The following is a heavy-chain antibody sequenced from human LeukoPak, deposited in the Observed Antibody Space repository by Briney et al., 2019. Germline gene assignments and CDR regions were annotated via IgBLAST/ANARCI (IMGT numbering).Heavy chain of an antibody. V-gene: IGHV1-8*01. Sequence: GASVTVSCKASGYTFTSYDINWVRQATGQGLEWMGCMNPNNGNTSSAQKFQGRGTMTRTTSISTAYMELRSLRSEDTAVYYCARLASSSWPLYYYYGMDVWGQGATVTVSS. CDR3: ARLASSSWPLYYYYGMDV. J-gene: IGHJ6*02. CDR1: GYTFTSYD. CDR2: MNPNNGNT. D-gene: IGHD6-13*01.